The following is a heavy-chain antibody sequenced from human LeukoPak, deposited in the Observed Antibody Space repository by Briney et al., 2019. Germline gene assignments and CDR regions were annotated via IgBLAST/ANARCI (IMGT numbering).Heavy chain of an antibody. V-gene: IGHV1-2*02. CDR1: GYTFTGYY. D-gene: IGHD5-24*01. CDR2: INPNSGGT. CDR3: ARGGYNTVLGY. J-gene: IGHJ4*02. Sequence: ASVKVSCKASGYTFTGYYMHWVRQAPGQGLEWMGWINPNSGGTNYAQKFQGRVTMTTDTSTSTAYMELRSLRSDDTAVYYCARGGYNTVLGYWGQGTLVTVSS.